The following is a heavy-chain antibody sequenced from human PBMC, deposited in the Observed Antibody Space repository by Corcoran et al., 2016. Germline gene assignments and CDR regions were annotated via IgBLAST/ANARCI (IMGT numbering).Heavy chain of an antibody. CDR1: GGSFSGYY. D-gene: IGHD3-16*01. CDR2: INHSGST. Sequence: QVQLQQWGAGLLKPSETLSLTCAVYGGSFSGYYWSWIRQPPGKGLEWIGEINHSGSTNYNPSLKSRVTISVDTSKNQFSLKLSSVTAADTAVYYCARWRSGGMGFDYWGQGTLVTVSS. J-gene: IGHJ4*02. V-gene: IGHV4-34*01. CDR3: ARWRSGGMGFDY.